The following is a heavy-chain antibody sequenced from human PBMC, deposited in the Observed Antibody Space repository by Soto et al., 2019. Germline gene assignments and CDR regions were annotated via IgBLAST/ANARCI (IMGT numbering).Heavy chain of an antibody. CDR3: ARIYSSGWKGRDVFALRSRGNMD. CDR2: IYPGDSDT. D-gene: IGHD6-19*01. J-gene: IGHJ6*01. V-gene: IGHV5-51*01. Sequence: GESLKISCKGSGYSFSSYWIGWVRQIPWKGLEWMGIIYPGDSDTRYSPSFQGQVTISADKSISTAYLQWSSLKASDTAMYYCARIYSSGWKGRDVFALRSRGNMD. CDR1: GYSFSSYW.